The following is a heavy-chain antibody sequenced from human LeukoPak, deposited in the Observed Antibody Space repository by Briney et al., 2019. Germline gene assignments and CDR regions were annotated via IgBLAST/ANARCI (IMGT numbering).Heavy chain of an antibody. Sequence: PGGSLRLSCAASGFTFIDAWMTWVRQAPGKGLEWVSAISGSGGSTYYADSVKGRFTISRDNSKNTLYLQMNSLRAEDTAVYYCAKTPYGSGSYYFDYWGQGTLVTVSS. D-gene: IGHD3-10*01. J-gene: IGHJ4*02. V-gene: IGHV3-23*01. CDR2: ISGSGGST. CDR3: AKTPYGSGSYYFDY. CDR1: GFTFIDAW.